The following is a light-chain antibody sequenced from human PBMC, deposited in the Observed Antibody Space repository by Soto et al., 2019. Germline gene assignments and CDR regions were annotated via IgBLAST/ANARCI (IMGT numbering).Light chain of an antibody. CDR2: DVN. J-gene: IGLJ1*01. CDR1: SXDVGAYNY. CDR3: SSYTTSTSRV. V-gene: IGLV2-14*01. Sequence: QSALTQPASVSGSPGQSITISCTGTSXDVGAYNYVSWYQQYPGKAPKLMIFDVNKRPSGVSDRFSGSKSGNTASLTISGLQAEDEADYYCSSYTTSTSRVFGTGTKVTVL.